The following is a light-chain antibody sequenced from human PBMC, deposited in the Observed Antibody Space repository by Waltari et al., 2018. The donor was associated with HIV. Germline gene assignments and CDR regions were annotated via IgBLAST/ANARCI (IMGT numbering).Light chain of an antibody. Sequence: DIQMTQSPSSLSASVGDRVTITCRASQNIRSYLNWYQLKPGKAPKLLIHTASTLQSGVPSRFSGSGSGTDFPLTISSLQPEDFSTYYCQQSYDAPYTFGQGTKLEI. J-gene: IGKJ2*01. V-gene: IGKV1-39*01. CDR2: TAS. CDR1: QNIRSY. CDR3: QQSYDAPYT.